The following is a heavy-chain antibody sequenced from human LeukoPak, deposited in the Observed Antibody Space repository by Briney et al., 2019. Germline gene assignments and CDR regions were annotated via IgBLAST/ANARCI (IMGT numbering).Heavy chain of an antibody. V-gene: IGHV3-30*03. D-gene: IGHD3-16*01. CDR3: AGGRWGLGDY. CDR1: GFTFSSYG. Sequence: PGGSLRLSCAASGFTFSSYGMHWVRHASGKGLEWVAVISYDGSNRYCADAVKGRFTISRDNSKHTLYLQMNSLRAEDTAVYYCAGGRWGLGDYWGQGTLVTVSS. J-gene: IGHJ4*02. CDR2: ISYDGSNR.